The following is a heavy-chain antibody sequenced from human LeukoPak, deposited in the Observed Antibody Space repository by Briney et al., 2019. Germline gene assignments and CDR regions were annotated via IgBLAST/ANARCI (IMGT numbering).Heavy chain of an antibody. CDR2: INHSGST. D-gene: IGHD3-10*01. J-gene: IGHJ6*03. V-gene: IGHV4-34*01. CDR3: AKDAYGSGSYYFFIYGYYMDV. Sequence: SSETLSLTCAVYGGSFSGYYWSWIRQPPGKGLEWIGEINHSGSTNYNPSLESRVTISVDTSKNQFSLKLSPVTAADTAVYYCAKDAYGSGSYYFFIYGYYMDVWGKGTTVTVSS. CDR1: GGSFSGYY.